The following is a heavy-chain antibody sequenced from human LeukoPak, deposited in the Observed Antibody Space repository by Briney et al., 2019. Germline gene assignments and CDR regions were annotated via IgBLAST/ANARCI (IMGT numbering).Heavy chain of an antibody. V-gene: IGHV3-7*01. CDR1: GLTFGNYW. J-gene: IGHJ4*02. CDR2: IEDDGDQK. Sequence: GGSLRLSCVASGLTFGNYWMSWVRQAPGKGLEFVGNIEDDGDQKNYVDSVKGRFTISRDNLKNSMYLQMNSLRVEDTAVYYCARDIIRGQSDFDYWGQGVLVTVSS. D-gene: IGHD5-12*01. CDR3: ARDIIRGQSDFDY.